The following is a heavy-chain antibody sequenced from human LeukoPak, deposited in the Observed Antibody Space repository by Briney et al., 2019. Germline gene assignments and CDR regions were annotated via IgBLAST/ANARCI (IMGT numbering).Heavy chain of an antibody. CDR1: GGSFSGYY. CDR3: ASSNYYDSSGYYYPFDY. CDR2: INHGGST. V-gene: IGHV4-34*01. Sequence: SETLSLTCAVYGGSFSGYYWSWIRQPPGKGLEWIGEINHGGSTNYNPSLKSRVTISVDTSKNQSSLKLSSVTAADTAVYYCASSNYYDSSGYYYPFDYWGQGTLVTVSS. D-gene: IGHD3-22*01. J-gene: IGHJ4*02.